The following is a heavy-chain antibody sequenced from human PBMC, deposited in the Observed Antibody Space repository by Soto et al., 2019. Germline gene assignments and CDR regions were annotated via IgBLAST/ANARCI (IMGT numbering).Heavy chain of an antibody. D-gene: IGHD3-3*01. CDR2: IKHSGST. CDR1: GGSFSGYY. CDR3: ARGWWLKIFAVVIISDWFDP. J-gene: IGHJ5*02. Sequence: SETLSLTCAVYGGSFSGYYWSWIRQPPGKGLEWIGEIKHSGSTNYNPSLKSRVTISVDTSKNQFSLKLSSVTAADTAVYYCARGWWLKIFAVVIISDWFDPWGQGTLVTVSS. V-gene: IGHV4-34*01.